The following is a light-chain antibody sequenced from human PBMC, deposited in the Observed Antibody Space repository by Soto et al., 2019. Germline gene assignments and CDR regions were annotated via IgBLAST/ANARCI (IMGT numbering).Light chain of an antibody. J-gene: IGKJ2*01. CDR1: QSLVYTVGNTY. CDR2: KVS. CDR3: MQGTHWPSYT. V-gene: IGKV2-30*01. Sequence: DVVMTQSPLSLPVTLGQPASISCRSSQSLVYTVGNTYLHWFQQRPGQSPRRLIYKVSNRDSGVPDRFSGSGSGTDFTLKISRVEAEDVGVYYCMQGTHWPSYTFGQGTKLEIK.